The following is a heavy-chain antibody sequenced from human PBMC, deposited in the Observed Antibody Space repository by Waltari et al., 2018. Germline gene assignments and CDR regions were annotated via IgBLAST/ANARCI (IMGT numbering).Heavy chain of an antibody. Sequence: QVQLVQSGAEVKKPGASVKVSCTASGFTFKTYPFLWVRQAPGQRLEWMGWINAGNGNTKYSQKVQARVTFTRDTSASTAYMELSSLTSEDTAVYYCARDGGYYYMDVWGTGTTVTVSS. V-gene: IGHV1-3*01. CDR3: ARDGGYYYMDV. CDR1: GFTFKTYP. J-gene: IGHJ6*03. CDR2: INAGNGNT.